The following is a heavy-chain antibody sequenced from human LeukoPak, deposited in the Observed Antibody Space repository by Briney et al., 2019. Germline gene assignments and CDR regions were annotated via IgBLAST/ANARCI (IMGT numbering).Heavy chain of an antibody. V-gene: IGHV4-38-2*02. CDR3: VNGQTYFHYYMDV. CDR2: IYHTGKT. CDR1: GFTFSSYG. J-gene: IGHJ6*03. Sequence: TLRLSCTAYGFTFSSYGMGWVRQTPGKGLEWIASIYHTGKTYDNPSLNSRATISVDTSKNQFSLKVASVTASDTAVYYCVNGQTYFHYYMDVWGTGTTVTVSS. D-gene: IGHD2/OR15-2a*01.